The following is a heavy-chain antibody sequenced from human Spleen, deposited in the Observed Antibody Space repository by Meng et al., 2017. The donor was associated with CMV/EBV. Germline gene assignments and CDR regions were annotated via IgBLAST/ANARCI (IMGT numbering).Heavy chain of an antibody. CDR2: INSDGSST. J-gene: IGHJ4*02. Sequence: GESLKISCAASGFTSFSSYDMHWVRQAPGKGLVWVSRINSDGSSTSYADSVKGRFTISRDNAKNTLYLQMNSLRAEDTAVYYCARDLDYYSNYLPDYWGQGTLVTVSS. CDR3: ARDLDYYSNYLPDY. V-gene: IGHV3-74*01. D-gene: IGHD4-11*01. CDR1: GFTSFSSYD.